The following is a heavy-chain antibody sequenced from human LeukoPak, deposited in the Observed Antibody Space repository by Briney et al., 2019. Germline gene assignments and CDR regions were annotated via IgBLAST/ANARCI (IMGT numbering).Heavy chain of an antibody. V-gene: IGHV3-21*04. CDR3: ARGGDFWSGYSRGYYMDV. Sequence: GGSLRLSCAASGFTFNTYNMNWVRQAPGQGLEWVSSITSSSSYIYYADSVKGRFTISRDNAKNSLYLQMNSLRAEDTAVYYCARGGDFWSGYSRGYYMDVWGKGTTVTVSS. D-gene: IGHD3-3*01. J-gene: IGHJ6*03. CDR1: GFTFNTYN. CDR2: ITSSSSYI.